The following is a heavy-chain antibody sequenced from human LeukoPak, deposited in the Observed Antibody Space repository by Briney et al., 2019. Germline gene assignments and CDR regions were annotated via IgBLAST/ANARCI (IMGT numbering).Heavy chain of an antibody. CDR3: ARAGTKLRYFDWSLDY. CDR1: GGSISSYY. Sequence: SETLSLXCTVSGGSISSYYWSWIRQPAGKVLEWIGRIYTSGSTNYNPSLKSRVTMSVDTSKNQFSLKLSSVTAADTAVYYCARAGTKLRYFDWSLDYWGQGTLVTVSS. V-gene: IGHV4-4*07. J-gene: IGHJ4*02. D-gene: IGHD3-9*01. CDR2: IYTSGST.